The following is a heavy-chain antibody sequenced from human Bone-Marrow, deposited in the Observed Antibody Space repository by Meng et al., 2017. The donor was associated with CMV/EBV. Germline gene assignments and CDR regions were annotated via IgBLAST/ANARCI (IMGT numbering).Heavy chain of an antibody. V-gene: IGHV3-53*01. Sequence: GESLKISCAVTGFTVSTNDMSWVRQAPGKGLEWVSIIYSGGSTSYADSVKGRFTISRDSSKNTLYLQMNSLRAEDTAVYYCARVDYWGRGTLVTVSS. J-gene: IGHJ4*02. CDR2: IYSGGST. CDR1: GFTVSTND. CDR3: ARVDY.